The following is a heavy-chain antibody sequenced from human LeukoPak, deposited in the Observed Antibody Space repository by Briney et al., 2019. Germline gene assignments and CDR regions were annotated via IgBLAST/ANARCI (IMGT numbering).Heavy chain of an antibody. CDR1: GFTFSSYA. CDR2: ISGSGGST. CDR3: AKDRAMVRGVLDY. V-gene: IGHV3-23*01. D-gene: IGHD3-10*01. J-gene: IGHJ4*02. Sequence: AGGSLRLSCAASGFTFSSYAMSWVRQAPGKGLEWVSAISGSGGSTYYADSVKGRFTISRDNSKNTLYLQMNSLRAEDTAVYYCAKDRAMVRGVLDYWGQGTLVTVSS.